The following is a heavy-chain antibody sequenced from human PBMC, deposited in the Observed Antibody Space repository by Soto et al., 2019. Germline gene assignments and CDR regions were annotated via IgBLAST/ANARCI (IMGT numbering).Heavy chain of an antibody. D-gene: IGHD6-25*01. J-gene: IGHJ2*01. Sequence: QVQLVQSGAEVKKPGASVTVSCKTSGYPLTDFYIHWVRQAPGQGPEWMAWINPHTGDTNTALKFQGRVPITRYKSINPDFMELTRLSSDDTAVYYCAREGGAAPGARREWYLDLWGRGTLVSVSS. CDR1: GYPLTDFY. V-gene: IGHV1-2*02. CDR2: INPHTGDT. CDR3: AREGGAAPGARREWYLDL.